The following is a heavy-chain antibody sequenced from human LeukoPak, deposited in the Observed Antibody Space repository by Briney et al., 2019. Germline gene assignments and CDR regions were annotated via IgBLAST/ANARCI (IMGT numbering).Heavy chain of an antibody. V-gene: IGHV3-15*01. CDR2: IKSRTDGGTT. CDR3: TTEPTLPHDYGDYGNDGVNY. J-gene: IGHJ4*02. D-gene: IGHD4-17*01. CDR1: GFTFRDYG. Sequence: GGTLRLSCAASGFTFRDYGMSWVRQAPGKGLEWVGRIKSRTDGGTTGYAAPVKGRFTISRDDSKNTLFLQMNSLKTEDTALYFCTTEPTLPHDYGDYGNDGVNYWGQGTLVTVSS.